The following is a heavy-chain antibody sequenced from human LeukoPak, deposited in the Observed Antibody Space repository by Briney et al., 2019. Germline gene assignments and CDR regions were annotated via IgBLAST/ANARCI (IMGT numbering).Heavy chain of an antibody. CDR1: GFTFSIYG. V-gene: IGHV3-23*01. CDR3: ARSFGYGVDAFDI. CDR2: MSGSGRST. D-gene: IGHD5-18*01. Sequence: AGGSLRLSCAASGFTFSIYGMSWVRQAPGKGLEWVSAMSGSGRSTYYADSVKGRFTISRDNSKNTLYLQMNSLRAEDTAIYYCARSFGYGVDAFDIWGQGTMVTVSS. J-gene: IGHJ3*02.